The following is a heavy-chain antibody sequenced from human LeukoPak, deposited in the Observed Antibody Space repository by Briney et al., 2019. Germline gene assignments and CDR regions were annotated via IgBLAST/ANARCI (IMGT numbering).Heavy chain of an antibody. CDR1: GGSISSGGYY. J-gene: IGHJ4*02. CDR3: AREMRYYGDYVGYFDY. CDR2: IYYSGST. Sequence: PSQTLSLTCTVSGGSISSGGYYWSWIRQHPGKGLEWFGYIYYSGSTYYNPSLKSRVTISVDTSKNQFSLKLSSVTAADTAVYYCAREMRYYGDYVGYFDYWGQGTLVTVSS. V-gene: IGHV4-31*03. D-gene: IGHD4-17*01.